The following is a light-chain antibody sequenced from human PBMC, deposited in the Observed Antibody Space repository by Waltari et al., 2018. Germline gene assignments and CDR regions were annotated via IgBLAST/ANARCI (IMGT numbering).Light chain of an antibody. CDR3: MQGLQTPYS. J-gene: IGKJ2*03. V-gene: IGKV2-29*02. CDR2: RVS. Sequence: IVMSQTPLSLPVTPGEPASISCRSSQSLLQSNGHTYLYWYLQKPGQSPRLLIYRVSNRYSGVPDRFSGSGSGTDFTLKISRVEPEDVGVYYCMQGLQTPYSFGQGTKVEIK. CDR1: QSLLQSNGHTY.